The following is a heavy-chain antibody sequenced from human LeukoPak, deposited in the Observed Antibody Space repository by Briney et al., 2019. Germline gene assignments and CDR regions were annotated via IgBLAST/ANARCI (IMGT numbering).Heavy chain of an antibody. CDR3: ARETPPTMVRGVHAFDI. D-gene: IGHD3-10*01. J-gene: IGHJ3*02. CDR2: ISSSSSYI. CDR1: GFTFSSYS. Sequence: GGSLRLSCAASGFTFSSYSMNWVRQAPGKGLEWVSSISSSSSYIYYADSVKGRFTISRDNAKNSLYLQMNSLRAEDTAVYYCARETPPTMVRGVHAFDIWGQGTVVTVPS. V-gene: IGHV3-21*01.